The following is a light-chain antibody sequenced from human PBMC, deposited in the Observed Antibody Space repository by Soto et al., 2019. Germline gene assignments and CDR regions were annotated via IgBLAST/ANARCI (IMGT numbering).Light chain of an antibody. CDR3: QQSYSNPYI. V-gene: IGKV1-39*01. Sequence: DLQMTQSPSSLSASVGDRVTITCRASQSISSYLNWYQQKLGKAPKLLIYAASSLQGGVSSRFSGSGSGTDFTLTISSLQPEDFAIYYCQQSYSNPYIFGQGIKLEIK. CDR1: QSISSY. J-gene: IGKJ2*01. CDR2: AAS.